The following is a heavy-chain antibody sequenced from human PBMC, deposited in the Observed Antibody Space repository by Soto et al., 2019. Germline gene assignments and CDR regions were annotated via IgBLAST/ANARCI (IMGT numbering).Heavy chain of an antibody. Sequence: SVKVSCKASGYTFTSYGISWVRQAPGQGLEWMGWISAYNGNTNYAQKLQGRVTITRDTSASTAYMELSSLRSEDTAVYYCARELQGLYYFDYWGLGTLVTVSS. V-gene: IGHV1-18*04. CDR2: ISAYNGNT. CDR1: GYTFTSYG. J-gene: IGHJ4*02. CDR3: ARELQGLYYFDY. D-gene: IGHD4-4*01.